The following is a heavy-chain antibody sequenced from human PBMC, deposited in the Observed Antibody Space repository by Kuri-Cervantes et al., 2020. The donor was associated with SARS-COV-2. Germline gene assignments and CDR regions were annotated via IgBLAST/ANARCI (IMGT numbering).Heavy chain of an antibody. CDR1: GYTFTSYG. Sequence: ASVKVSCKASGYTFTSYGISWVRQAPGQGLEWMGWISAYNGNTNYAQKLQGRVTMTTDTSTSTAYMELSSLRSEDTAVYYCAKSYCGGDCYSWYFDYWGQGTLVTVSS. CDR2: ISAYNGNT. D-gene: IGHD2-21*01. J-gene: IGHJ4*02. CDR3: AKSYCGGDCYSWYFDY. V-gene: IGHV1-18*04.